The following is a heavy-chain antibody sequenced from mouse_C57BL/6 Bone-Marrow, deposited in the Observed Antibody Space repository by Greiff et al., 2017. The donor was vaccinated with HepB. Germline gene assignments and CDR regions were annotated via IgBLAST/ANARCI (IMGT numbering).Heavy chain of an antibody. D-gene: IGHD2-14*01. CDR2: INPNNGGT. CDR3: ARGYVDY. J-gene: IGHJ4*01. Sequence: VQLQQSGPELVKPGASVKISCKASGYTFTDYYMNWVKQSHGKSLEWIGDINPNNGGTSYNQKFKGKATLTVDKSSSTAYMELRSLTSEDSAVYYCARGYVDYWGQGTSVTVSS. V-gene: IGHV1-26*01. CDR1: GYTFTDYY.